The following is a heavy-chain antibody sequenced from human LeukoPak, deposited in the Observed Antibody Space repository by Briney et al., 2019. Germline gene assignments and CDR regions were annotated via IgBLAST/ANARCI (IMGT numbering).Heavy chain of an antibody. J-gene: IGHJ6*04. CDR3: ARDSGTIPPHV. D-gene: IGHD3-10*01. Sequence: GGSLRLSCAASGFTFSSYSMNWVRQAPGKGLEWVSYISSSSSTIYYADSVKGRFTISRDNAKNSLYLQMNSLRAEDTAVYYCARDSGTIPPHVWGKGTTVTVSS. V-gene: IGHV3-48*01. CDR1: GFTFSSYS. CDR2: ISSSSSTI.